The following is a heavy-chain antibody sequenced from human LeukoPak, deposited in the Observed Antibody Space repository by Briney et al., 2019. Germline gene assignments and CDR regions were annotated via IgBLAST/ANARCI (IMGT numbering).Heavy chain of an antibody. D-gene: IGHD3-9*01. J-gene: IGHJ4*02. CDR1: GFIFSNSW. CDR2: IKQDGSDK. Sequence: GGSLRLSCAASGFIFSNSWMSWVRQAPGKGLEWVANIKQDGSDKYYVDSVKGRFTISRDNAKNSLDLQMNSLRAEDTAVYYCASSGTLRYFDWLLRGYFDYWGQGTLVTVSS. CDR3: ASSGTLRYFDWLLRGYFDY. V-gene: IGHV3-7*01.